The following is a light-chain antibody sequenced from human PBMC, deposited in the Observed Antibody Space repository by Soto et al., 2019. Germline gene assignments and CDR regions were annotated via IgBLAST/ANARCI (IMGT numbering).Light chain of an antibody. CDR3: CSYVGIRNFV. J-gene: IGLJ2*01. CDR2: EVN. Sequence: QFALTQPDSLSGSPGQSITISCTGSSSDIGGFDLVSWYQQHPGKAPKLLLYEVNKRPSGVSNRFSGSKSGNTASLTISGLQADDEAYYYCCSYVGIRNFVFGGGTKVTVL. V-gene: IGLV2-23*02. CDR1: SSDIGGFDL.